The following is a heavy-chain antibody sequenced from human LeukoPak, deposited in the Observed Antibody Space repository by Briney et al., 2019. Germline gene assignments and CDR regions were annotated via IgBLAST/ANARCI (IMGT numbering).Heavy chain of an antibody. CDR2: IWYDGTNE. Sequence: GGSLRLSCAASGFTFRNYALHWVRQAPGKGLEWVALIWYDGTNEDYAVSVKGRFTISRDNSRDTLYLQMNSLRAEDTAVYYCAKPYPGDTAMVLPHWGQGTLVTVSS. J-gene: IGHJ4*02. CDR3: AKPYPGDTAMVLPH. D-gene: IGHD5-18*01. V-gene: IGHV3-33*06. CDR1: GFTFRNYA.